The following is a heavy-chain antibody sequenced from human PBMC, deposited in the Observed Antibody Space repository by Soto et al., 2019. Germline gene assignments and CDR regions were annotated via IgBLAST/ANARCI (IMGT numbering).Heavy chain of an antibody. V-gene: IGHV1-18*01. CDR2: ISTYNGDT. CDR1: GYTFSTSG. CDR3: ARAGAAPYYYYGMDV. J-gene: IGHJ6*02. Sequence: QVQLVQSGAEVRKPGASVKVSCKASGYTFSTSGMSWLRQAPGQGLEWMGWISTYNGDTNDAPKFQDRVTMTSDTSTSTVYMELRSLRSDDTAVYYCARAGAAPYYYYGMDVWGQGTRVRLL. D-gene: IGHD2-15*01.